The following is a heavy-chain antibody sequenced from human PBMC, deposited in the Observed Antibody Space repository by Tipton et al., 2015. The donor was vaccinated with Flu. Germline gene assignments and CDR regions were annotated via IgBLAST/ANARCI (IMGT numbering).Heavy chain of an antibody. CDR2: IRNKAYGGTT. V-gene: IGHV3-49*04. CDR3: SRKAPQLPLDY. CDR1: GFTLSSYD. D-gene: IGHD1-1*01. J-gene: IGHJ4*02. Sequence: SLRLSCAASGFTLSSYDMSWVRQAPGKGLEWVAFIRNKAYGGTTEYAASVKGRFTISRDDSVNIAYLQMNSLKTEDTAVYYCSRKAPQLPLDYWGQGILVTVSS.